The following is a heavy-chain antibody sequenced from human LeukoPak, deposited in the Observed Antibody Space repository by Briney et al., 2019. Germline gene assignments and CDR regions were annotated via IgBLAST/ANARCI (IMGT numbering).Heavy chain of an antibody. CDR1: EFTFSSYS. J-gene: IGHJ4*02. CDR2: ISSSSSYI. D-gene: IGHD7-27*01. V-gene: IGHV3-21*01. Sequence: GGSLRLSCAASEFTFSSYSMNWVRQAPGKGLEWVSSISSSSSYIYYADSVKGRFTISRDNAKNSLYLQMNSLRAEDTAVYYCAILHQLGKDYWGQGTLVTVSS. CDR3: AILHQLGKDY.